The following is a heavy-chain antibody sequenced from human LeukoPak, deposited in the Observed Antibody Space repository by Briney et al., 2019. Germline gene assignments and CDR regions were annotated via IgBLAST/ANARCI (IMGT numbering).Heavy chain of an antibody. CDR1: GFSLSTSGMC. Sequence: RESGPALVKPTQTLTLTCTFSGFSLSTSGMCVSWIRQPPGKALEWLALIDWDDDKYYSTSLKTRLTISKDASKNQVVLTMTNMDPVDTATYYCARQYSSGGPTTSGFDPWGQGTLVTVSS. CDR3: ARQYSSGGPTTSGFDP. V-gene: IGHV2-70*01. J-gene: IGHJ5*02. D-gene: IGHD6-19*01. CDR2: IDWDDDK.